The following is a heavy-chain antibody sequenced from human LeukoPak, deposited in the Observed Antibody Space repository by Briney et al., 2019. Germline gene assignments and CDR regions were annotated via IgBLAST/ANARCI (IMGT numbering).Heavy chain of an antibody. CDR3: ARDLREHGVFDI. Sequence: GGSLRLSCAASGFTFSSYGMSWVRQAPGEGLEWVSEIYSDGSTYYAASVKGRFSISRDNSKNTVYLQLNSLRAEDTAVYYCARDLREHGVFDIWGQGTLVTVSS. J-gene: IGHJ3*02. D-gene: IGHD1-26*01. V-gene: IGHV3-53*01. CDR1: GFTFSSYG. CDR2: IYSDGST.